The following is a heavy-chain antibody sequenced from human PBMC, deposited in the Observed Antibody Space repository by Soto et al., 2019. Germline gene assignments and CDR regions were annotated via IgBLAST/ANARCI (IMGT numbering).Heavy chain of an antibody. CDR1: GYSFTRYW. J-gene: IGHJ3*02. CDR3: ARASYDFWSGSYDAFDI. D-gene: IGHD3-3*01. Sequence: GEFLKISCKGSGYSFTRYWIGWAGQVPGKGLEWMGIIYPGDSDTRYSPSFQGQVTISADKSISTAYLQWSSLKASDTAMYYCARASYDFWSGSYDAFDIWGQGTMVTVSS. V-gene: IGHV5-51*03. CDR2: IYPGDSDT.